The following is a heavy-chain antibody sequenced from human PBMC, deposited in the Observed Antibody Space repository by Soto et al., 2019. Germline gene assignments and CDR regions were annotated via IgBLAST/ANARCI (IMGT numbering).Heavy chain of an antibody. CDR2: INSDGSST. CDR1: GFTFSSYW. Sequence: GGSLRLSCAASGFTFSSYWMHWVRQAPGKGLVWVSRINSDGSSTSYADSVKGRFTISRDNAKNTLYLQMNSLRAEDTAVYYCARENTYYYDSSGYSEGWFDPWGQGTLVTVSS. D-gene: IGHD3-22*01. V-gene: IGHV3-74*01. CDR3: ARENTYYYDSSGYSEGWFDP. J-gene: IGHJ5*02.